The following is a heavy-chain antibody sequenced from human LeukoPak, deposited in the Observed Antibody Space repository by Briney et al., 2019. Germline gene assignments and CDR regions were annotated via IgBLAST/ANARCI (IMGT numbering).Heavy chain of an antibody. D-gene: IGHD3-10*01. Sequence: SETLSLTCAGYGGSFSGYYWSWLRQPPGKGLEWIGEIKHIGGTNCNRCITSRATISMGSSTNQFSLTLSSVTAADTAVYFCARGEGSGSYFCYFDYRGQGTLVSVSS. CDR3: ARGEGSGSYFCYFDY. J-gene: IGHJ4*02. CDR1: GGSFSGYY. V-gene: IGHV4-34*01. CDR2: IKHIGGT.